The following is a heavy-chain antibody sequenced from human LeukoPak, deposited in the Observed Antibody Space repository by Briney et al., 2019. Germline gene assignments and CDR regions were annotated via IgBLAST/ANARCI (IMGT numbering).Heavy chain of an antibody. CDR2: IRSKAYGGTT. Sequence: GRSLRLSCTASGFTFGDYAMGWVRQAPGKGLEWVGFIRSKAYGGTTEYAASVKGRFTISRDDSKSIAYLQMNSLKTEDTAVYYCTRAEYYYDSSGYYLSDNWFDPWGQGTLVTVSS. J-gene: IGHJ5*02. D-gene: IGHD3-22*01. V-gene: IGHV3-49*04. CDR3: TRAEYYYDSSGYYLSDNWFDP. CDR1: GFTFGDYA.